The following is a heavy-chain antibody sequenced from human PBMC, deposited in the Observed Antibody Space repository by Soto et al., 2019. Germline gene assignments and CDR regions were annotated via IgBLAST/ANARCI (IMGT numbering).Heavy chain of an antibody. J-gene: IGHJ4*02. V-gene: IGHV1-69*13. D-gene: IGHD6-13*01. CDR3: VRGAGYSSSWSFDY. CDR1: GGTFSSYA. CDR2: IIPIFGTA. Sequence: ASVKVSCKASGGTFSSYAISWVRQAPGQGLEWMGGIIPIFGTANYAQKFQGRVTITADESTSTAYMELSSLRSEDTAVYYCVRGAGYSSSWSFDYWGQGTLVTVSS.